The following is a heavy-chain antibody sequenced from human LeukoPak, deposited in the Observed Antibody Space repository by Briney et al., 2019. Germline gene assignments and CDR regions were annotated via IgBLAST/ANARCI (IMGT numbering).Heavy chain of an antibody. V-gene: IGHV3-7*03. CDR3: ARVRKTNPDDDFWSGYYYYYGMDV. CDR2: IKQDGSEK. Sequence: GGSLRLSCAASGFTFSSYWMSWVRQAPGKGLEGVANIKQDGSEKYYVDSVKGRFTIPRDNAKNALYLQMNSLRAEDTAVYYCARVRKTNPDDDFWSGYYYYYGMDVWGQGTTVTVSS. CDR1: GFTFSSYW. J-gene: IGHJ6*02. D-gene: IGHD3-3*01.